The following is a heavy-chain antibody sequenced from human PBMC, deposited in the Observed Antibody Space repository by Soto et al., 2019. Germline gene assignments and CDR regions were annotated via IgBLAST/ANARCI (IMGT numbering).Heavy chain of an antibody. D-gene: IGHD3-16*02. CDR3: AIVNGYDYVWGSYRPNYYYGMDV. V-gene: IGHV1-69*13. CDR2: IIPIFGTA. J-gene: IGHJ6*02. Sequence: ASVKVSCRASGGTFSSYAISWVRQAPGQGLEWMGGIIPIFGTANYAQKFQGRVTITADESTSTAYMELSSLRSEDTAVYYCAIVNGYDYVWGSYRPNYYYGMDVSGQGTTVTVSS. CDR1: GGTFSSYA.